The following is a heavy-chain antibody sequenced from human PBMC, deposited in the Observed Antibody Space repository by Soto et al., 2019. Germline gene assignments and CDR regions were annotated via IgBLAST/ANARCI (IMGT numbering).Heavy chain of an antibody. CDR2: IYYSGST. J-gene: IGHJ6*02. CDR3: ARSRAYDYVWGKYGMDV. D-gene: IGHD3-16*01. Sequence: PSETLSLTCTVSGGSISSYYWSWIRQPPGKGLEWIGYIYYSGSTNYNPSLKSRVTISVDTSKNQFSLKLSSVTAADTAVYYCARSRAYDYVWGKYGMDVWGQGTTVTVSS. CDR1: GGSISSYY. V-gene: IGHV4-59*01.